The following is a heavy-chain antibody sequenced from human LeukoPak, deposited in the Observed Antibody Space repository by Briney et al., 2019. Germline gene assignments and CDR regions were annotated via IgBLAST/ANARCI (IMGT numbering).Heavy chain of an antibody. J-gene: IGHJ4*02. CDR1: GGSISSYY. Sequence: SETLSPTCTVSGGSISSYYWSWIRQPPGKGLEWIGYIYYSGSTNYNPSLKSRVTISVDTSKNQFSLKLSSVTAADTAVYYCARDPLGSGSLDYWGQGTLVTVSS. CDR3: ARDPLGSGSLDY. CDR2: IYYSGST. V-gene: IGHV4-59*01. D-gene: IGHD3-10*01.